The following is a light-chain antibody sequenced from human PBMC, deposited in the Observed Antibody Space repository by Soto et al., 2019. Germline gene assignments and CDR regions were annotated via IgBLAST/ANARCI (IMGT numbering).Light chain of an antibody. CDR3: QQYLGIPRT. V-gene: IGKV4-1*01. J-gene: IGKJ1*01. Sequence: DIVMTQSPDSLAVSLGERATINCKSSQSVIYSANSKNCLAWYQQKPGQPPKLLIYWASTRESGVPDRFSGSGSGTDFTLTISSLQAEDVAVYYCQQYLGIPRTFGQGTKVEIK. CDR2: WAS. CDR1: QSVIYSANSKNC.